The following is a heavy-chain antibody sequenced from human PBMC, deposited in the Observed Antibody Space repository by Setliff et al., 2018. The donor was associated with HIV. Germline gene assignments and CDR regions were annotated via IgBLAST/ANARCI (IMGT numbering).Heavy chain of an antibody. CDR3: ARETSVATWGHQCDY. CDR1: GFIVSDTY. Sequence: GGSLRLSCAASGFIVSDTYMTWVRQAPGKGLEWVSLIYSDGRTYYADSVKGRFTISRDDSKNTLYLQMNSLRVEDTAVYYCARETSVATWGHQCDYWGQGTLVTVSS. J-gene: IGHJ4*02. D-gene: IGHD7-27*01. CDR2: IYSDGRT. V-gene: IGHV3-53*01.